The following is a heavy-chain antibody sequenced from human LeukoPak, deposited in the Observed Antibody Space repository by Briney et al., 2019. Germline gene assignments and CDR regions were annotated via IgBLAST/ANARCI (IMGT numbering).Heavy chain of an antibody. CDR1: GFTFNNYE. CDR3: AREGRMGTADAFDV. D-gene: IGHD1-14*01. J-gene: IGHJ3*01. Sequence: QSGGSLRLSCAASGFTFNNYEMPWVRQTAGKGLEWVSAVGIAGDTFYAGSVKGRFSISRDNAESSLFLQMHSLRAGDTAVYYCAREGRMGTADAFDVWGQGTMVTVSS. CDR2: VGIAGDT. V-gene: IGHV3-13*01.